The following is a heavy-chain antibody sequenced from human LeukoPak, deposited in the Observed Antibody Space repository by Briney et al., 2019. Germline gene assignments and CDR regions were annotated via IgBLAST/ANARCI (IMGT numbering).Heavy chain of an antibody. CDR3: ARLDRPGGSADY. V-gene: IGHV4-59*08. J-gene: IGHJ4*02. CDR1: AGSISSYY. Sequence: SETLSLTCTVSAGSISSYYWSWIRQPPGKGLEWIGFSYYSGSTNYNPSLKSRVTISVDTSKNQFSLKLTSVTAADTAVYYCARLDRPGGSADYWGQGTLVTVSS. CDR2: SYYSGST.